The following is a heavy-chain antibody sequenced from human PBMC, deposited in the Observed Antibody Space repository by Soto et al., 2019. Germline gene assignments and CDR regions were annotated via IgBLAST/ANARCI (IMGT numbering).Heavy chain of an antibody. Sequence: PWGSLRISCASSVFKFSNYAMSWVGQAPGKGLEWVSLISATGGGTYYADSVKGRFTISRDNSHNTLYLQVHSLTAEDTAVYYCAKDRRAGGNSAFYFDFWGQGAQVTVSS. D-gene: IGHD3-16*01. CDR1: VFKFSNYA. CDR2: ISATGGGT. CDR3: AKDRRAGGNSAFYFDF. V-gene: IGHV3-23*01. J-gene: IGHJ4*02.